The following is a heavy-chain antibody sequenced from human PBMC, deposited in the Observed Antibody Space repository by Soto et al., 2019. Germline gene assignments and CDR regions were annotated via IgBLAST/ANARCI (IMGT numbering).Heavy chain of an antibody. CDR2: ISYDGSNK. CDR1: GFTFSSYA. J-gene: IGHJ6*02. D-gene: IGHD3-16*01. Sequence: GGSLRLSCAASGFTFSSYAMHWVRQAPGKGLEWVAVISYDGSNKYYADSVKGRFTISRDNSKNTLYLQMNSLRAEDTAVYYCARGTSRDYYGMDVWGQGTTVTVSS. V-gene: IGHV3-30-3*01. CDR3: ARGTSRDYYGMDV.